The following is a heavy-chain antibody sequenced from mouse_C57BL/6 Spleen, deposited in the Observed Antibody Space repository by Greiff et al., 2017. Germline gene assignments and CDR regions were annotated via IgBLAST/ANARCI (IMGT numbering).Heavy chain of an antibody. Sequence: VQLQQSGAELVKPGASVKISCKASGYAFSSYWMNWVKQRPGKGLEWIGQIYPGDGDTNYNGKFKGKATLTADKSSSTAYMQLSSLTSEDSAVYFWARGGFTAQALYYFDYWGQGTTLTVSS. V-gene: IGHV1-80*01. CDR3: ARGGFTAQALYYFDY. D-gene: IGHD3-2*02. CDR2: IYPGDGDT. J-gene: IGHJ2*01. CDR1: GYAFSSYW.